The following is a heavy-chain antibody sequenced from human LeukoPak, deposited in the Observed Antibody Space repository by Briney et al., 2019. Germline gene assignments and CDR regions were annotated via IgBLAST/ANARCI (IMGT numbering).Heavy chain of an antibody. V-gene: IGHV3-23*01. J-gene: IGHJ4*02. CDR2: ISGSGGST. CDR3: AKDFPLELLFDH. Sequence: GGSLRLSCAASGFTFSSYAMSWVRQAPGKGLEWVSTISGSGGSTFYADSVKGRFTISRDNSKNTLYLQMNSLRDEDTAVYYCAKDFPLELLFDHWGQGTLVTVSS. CDR1: GFTFSSYA. D-gene: IGHD1-7*01.